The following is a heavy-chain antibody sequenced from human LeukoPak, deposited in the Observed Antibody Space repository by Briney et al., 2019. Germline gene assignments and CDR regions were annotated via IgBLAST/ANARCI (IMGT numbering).Heavy chain of an antibody. CDR1: GYTFTGYY. CDR3: ARDREDMITFGGVIVRPFDY. D-gene: IGHD3-16*02. V-gene: IGHV1-2*02. Sequence: GASVKVSCKASGYTFTGYYMHWVRQAPGQGLEWMGWINPNSGGTNYAQKFQGRVTMTRDTSISTAYMELRSLRSDDTAVYYCARDREDMITFGGVIVRPFDYWGQGTLVTVSS. J-gene: IGHJ4*02. CDR2: INPNSGGT.